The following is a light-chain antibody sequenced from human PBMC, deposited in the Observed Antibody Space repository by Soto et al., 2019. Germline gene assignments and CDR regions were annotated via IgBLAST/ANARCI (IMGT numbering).Light chain of an antibody. CDR2: DAS. Sequence: EIVMTQSPATLSVSPGGRATLSCRASQSVSSYLAWYQQKPGQAPRLLIYDASNRATGIPARFSGSGSGTDFTLTISNLEPEDFAVYYCQQRVTFGQGTKVEI. J-gene: IGKJ1*01. CDR3: QQRVT. CDR1: QSVSSY. V-gene: IGKV3-11*01.